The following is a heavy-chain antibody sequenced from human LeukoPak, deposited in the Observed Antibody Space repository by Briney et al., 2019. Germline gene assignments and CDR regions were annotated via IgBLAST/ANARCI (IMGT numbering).Heavy chain of an antibody. J-gene: IGHJ4*02. V-gene: IGHV3-53*01. Sequence: PGGSLRLSCAASGFTVSSNYTSWVRQAPGKGLEWVSVIYSGGSTYYADSVKGRFTISRDNSKNTLYLQMNSLRAEDTAVCYCARSIDSSGYYYVSLDYWGQGTLVTVSS. CDR1: GFTVSSNY. D-gene: IGHD3-22*01. CDR3: ARSIDSSGYYYVSLDY. CDR2: IYSGGST.